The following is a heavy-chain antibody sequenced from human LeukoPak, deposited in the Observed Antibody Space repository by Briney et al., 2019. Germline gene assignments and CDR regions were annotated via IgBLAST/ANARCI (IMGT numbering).Heavy chain of an antibody. CDR2: IYCSGST. CDR3: AREGSGSSWYYTAYYFDY. CDR1: GGSVSSGSYY. D-gene: IGHD6-13*01. J-gene: IGHJ4*02. Sequence: SETLSLTCTVSGGSVSSGSYYWSWIRQPPGKGLEWIGYIYCSGSTNCNPSLKSRVTISVDTSKNQFSLKLSSVTAADTAVYYCAREGSGSSWYYTAYYFDYWGQGTLVTVSS. V-gene: IGHV4-61*01.